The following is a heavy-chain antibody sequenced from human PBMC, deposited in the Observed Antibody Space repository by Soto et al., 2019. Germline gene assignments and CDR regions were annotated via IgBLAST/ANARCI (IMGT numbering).Heavy chain of an antibody. V-gene: IGHV3-64D*06. Sequence: LIISWSSCGITFSSYSMHLVLQAPGKGLEYVSAISSNGGSTYYADSVKGRFTISRDNSKNTLYLQMSSLRAEDAAVYYCVKDGRMVRGVFQPYYFDSWGQGTLVTVSS. CDR1: GITFSSYS. J-gene: IGHJ4*02. CDR3: VKDGRMVRGVFQPYYFDS. D-gene: IGHD3-10*01. CDR2: ISSNGGST.